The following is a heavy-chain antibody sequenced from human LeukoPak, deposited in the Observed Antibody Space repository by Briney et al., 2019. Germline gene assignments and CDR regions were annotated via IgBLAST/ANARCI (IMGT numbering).Heavy chain of an antibody. CDR2: IYYSGST. Sequence: PSETLSLTCAVYGGSFSDSYWSWIRQPPGKGLEWIGYIYYSGSTHYNPSLRSRVTTSVDTSKNHISLRLSSVTATDTAVYYCARHDREWEVLDYWGQGTLVTVSS. CDR1: GGSFSDSY. V-gene: IGHV4-59*08. J-gene: IGHJ4*02. D-gene: IGHD1-26*01. CDR3: ARHDREWEVLDY.